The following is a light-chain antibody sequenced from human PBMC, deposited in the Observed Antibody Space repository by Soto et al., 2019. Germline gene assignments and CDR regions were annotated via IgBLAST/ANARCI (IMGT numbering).Light chain of an antibody. CDR1: QSISKY. J-gene: IGKJ2*01. V-gene: IGKV1-39*01. CDR3: QQSYSTPPDT. Sequence: DIQMTQSPSSLSASVGDRVTITCRASQSISKYLNWYQQKPGQAPNLLIYAASTLQSGVPSRFSCSGSGTDFTLTISSLQPEDFATYYCQQSYSTPPDTFGQGTKLEIK. CDR2: AAS.